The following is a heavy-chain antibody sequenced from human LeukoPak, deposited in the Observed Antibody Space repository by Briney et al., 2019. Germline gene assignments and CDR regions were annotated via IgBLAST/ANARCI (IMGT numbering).Heavy chain of an antibody. CDR2: ISWNSGSI. J-gene: IGHJ4*02. Sequence: PGGSLRLSCAASGFTFDDYAMHWVRQAPGKGLEWVSGISWNSGSIGYADSVKGRFTISRDNAKNSLYLQMNSLRAEDTALYYCAKDTTYLLYSNSFDYWGQGTLVTVSS. V-gene: IGHV3-9*01. D-gene: IGHD3-3*01. CDR3: AKDTTYLLYSNSFDY. CDR1: GFTFDDYA.